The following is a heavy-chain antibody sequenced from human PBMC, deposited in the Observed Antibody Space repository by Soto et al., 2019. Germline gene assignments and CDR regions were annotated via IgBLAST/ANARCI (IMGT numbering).Heavy chain of an antibody. V-gene: IGHV4-59*01. CDR2: IYYSGST. Sequence: PSETLSLTCTVSGGSISSYYWSWIRQPPGKGLEWIGYIYYSGSTNYNPSLKSRVTISVDTSKNQFSLKLSSVTAADTAVYYCARDRTNMYYDSSGYYDYWGQGTLVTVSS. D-gene: IGHD3-22*01. CDR1: GGSISSYY. J-gene: IGHJ4*02. CDR3: ARDRTNMYYDSSGYYDY.